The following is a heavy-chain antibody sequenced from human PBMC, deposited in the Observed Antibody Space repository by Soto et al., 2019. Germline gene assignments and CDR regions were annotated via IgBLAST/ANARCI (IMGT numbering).Heavy chain of an antibody. Sequence: ASVKVSCKASGYTFTGYYMHWVRQAPGQGLEWMGWINPNSGGTNYAQKFQGWVTMTGDTSISTAYMELSRLRSDDTAVYYCARDSGGDIVVVPAPLDAFDIWGDGTMVTV. J-gene: IGHJ3*02. CDR1: GYTFTGYY. CDR2: INPNSGGT. CDR3: ARDSGGDIVVVPAPLDAFDI. V-gene: IGHV1-2*04. D-gene: IGHD2-2*01.